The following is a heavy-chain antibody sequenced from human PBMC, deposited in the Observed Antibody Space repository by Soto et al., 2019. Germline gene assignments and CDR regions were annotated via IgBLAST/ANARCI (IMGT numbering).Heavy chain of an antibody. J-gene: IGHJ5*02. D-gene: IGHD3-22*01. CDR2: IIPIFGTA. CDR3: AREGEYYYDSSGHSGGYNWFDP. Sequence: ASVKVSCKASGGTFSSYAISWVRQAPGQGLEWMGGIIPIFGTANYAQKFQGRVTITADESTSTAYMELSSLRSEDTAVYYCAREGEYYYDSSGHSGGYNWFDPRGQGTLVTLSS. CDR1: GGTFSSYA. V-gene: IGHV1-69*13.